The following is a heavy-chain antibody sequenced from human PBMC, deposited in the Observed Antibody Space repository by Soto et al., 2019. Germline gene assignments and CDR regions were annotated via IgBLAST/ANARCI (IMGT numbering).Heavy chain of an antibody. CDR3: GGAAAVPAAFDY. CDR2: INAGNGNP. CDR1: GYTFTGYA. J-gene: IGHJ4*02. Sequence: QVQLVQSGAEEKKPGASVKVSCKASGYTFTGYAMHWVRQAPGQRPEWMGWINAGNGNPKYSQKFRGRVTITRDTSASTAYMELSSLRSEATAVYYCGGAAAVPAAFDYWGQGTLVTVSS. V-gene: IGHV1-3*05. D-gene: IGHD6-19*01.